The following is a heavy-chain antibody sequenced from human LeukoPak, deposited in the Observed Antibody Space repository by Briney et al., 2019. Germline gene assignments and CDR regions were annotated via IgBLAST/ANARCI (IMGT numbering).Heavy chain of an antibody. D-gene: IGHD1-26*01. V-gene: IGHV1-69*04. CDR1: GGTFSSYA. J-gene: IGHJ4*02. Sequence: ASVKVSCKASGGTFSSYAISWVRQAPGQGREWMGRIIPILGIANYAQKFQGRVTITADKSTSTAYMELSSLRSEDTAVYYCAREGGSGSYYNFDYWGQGTLVTVSS. CDR3: AREGGSGSYYNFDY. CDR2: IIPILGIA.